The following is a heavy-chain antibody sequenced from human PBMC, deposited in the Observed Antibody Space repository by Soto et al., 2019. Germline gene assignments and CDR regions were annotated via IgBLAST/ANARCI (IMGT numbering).Heavy chain of an antibody. J-gene: IGHJ3*01. Sequence: ASVKVSCTASGYTFTGYHMHWVRQAPGQGLEWMGWINPNSGGTNYAQQFQGRVTMTRDTSISTAYMEVSRLRSDDTAVYDCETDRTFYDSGFHDNANNALHFWGQGTMVTVSS. CDR3: ETDRTFYDSGFHDNANNALHF. V-gene: IGHV1-2*02. CDR1: GYTFTGYH. D-gene: IGHD3-22*01. CDR2: INPNSGGT.